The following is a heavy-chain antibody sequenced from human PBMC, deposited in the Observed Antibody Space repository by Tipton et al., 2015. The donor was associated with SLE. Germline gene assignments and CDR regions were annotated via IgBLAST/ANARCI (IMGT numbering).Heavy chain of an antibody. Sequence: VQLVQSGAEVKKPGESLRISRQASGYTFTTYWIGWVRQMPGRGLEWMGSILPGDSDTRYSPSFQGQVSISADKSITTAYLQWNSLKASDTAMYYCARHPTRLGAVTRDYQDHRDVWGLGTTVTVSS. CDR2: ILPGDSDT. V-gene: IGHV5-51*01. J-gene: IGHJ6*02. D-gene: IGHD3-16*01. CDR1: GYTFTTYW. CDR3: ARHPTRLGAVTRDYQDHRDV.